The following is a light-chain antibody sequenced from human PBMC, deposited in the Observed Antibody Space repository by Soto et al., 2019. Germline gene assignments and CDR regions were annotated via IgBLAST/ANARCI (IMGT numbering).Light chain of an antibody. CDR1: QDITNY. J-gene: IGKJ3*01. V-gene: IGKV1-33*01. CDR2: DAS. CDR3: QQYDSLLFT. Sequence: DVQMTQSPSSLSASVGDRVTITCQASQDITNYVNWYQQKPGKAPKLLIYDASNLEAGVPSRFSGSGSGTDFTFTISSLQPDDFATYYCQQYDSLLFTFGPGTKVDIK.